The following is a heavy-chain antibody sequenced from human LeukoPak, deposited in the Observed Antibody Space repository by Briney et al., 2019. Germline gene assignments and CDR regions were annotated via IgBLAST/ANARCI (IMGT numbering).Heavy chain of an antibody. D-gene: IGHD3-9*01. V-gene: IGHV4-59*08. J-gene: IGHJ3*02. CDR2: IYYSGST. CDR3: ARHVEGLEFEWLLPYDAFDI. Sequence: SETLSLTCTVSGGSISSYYWSWIQQPPGEGLEWIVYIYYSGSTNYNPSLKSRVTISVDTSKNQFSLKLSSVTAADTAVYYCARHVEGLEFEWLLPYDAFDIWGQGTMVTVSS. CDR1: GGSISSYY.